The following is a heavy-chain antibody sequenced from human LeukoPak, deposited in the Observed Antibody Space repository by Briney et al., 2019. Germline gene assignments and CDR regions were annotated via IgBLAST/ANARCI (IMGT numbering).Heavy chain of an antibody. CDR3: ASTQAATVARGGGFGY. Sequence: GGSLRLSCAASGFTFSSSAMHWVRQAPGKGLDWVPPISYDGSNKYYADTVEGRFTVSRDNSKNTLYLQMSSLRAGDTAVDYCASTQAATVARGGGFGYWGQGTLLTVSS. V-gene: IGHV3-30*04. D-gene: IGHD4-23*01. CDR1: GFTFSSSA. CDR2: ISYDGSNK. J-gene: IGHJ4*02.